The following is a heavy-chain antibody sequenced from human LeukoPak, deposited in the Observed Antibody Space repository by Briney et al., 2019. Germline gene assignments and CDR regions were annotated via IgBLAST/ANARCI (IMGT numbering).Heavy chain of an antibody. CDR2: IVPTIGTA. J-gene: IGHJ4*02. V-gene: IGHV1-69*05. CDR3: TIAAAAFPLSDH. CDR1: GGSFSSFA. D-gene: IGHD6-25*01. Sequence: SVMVSCKTSGGSFSSFAITWVRQAPGQGLEWMGRIVPTIGTANYTQKFQDRVSITTDESTSTVYMELSSLRSDDTAVYYCTIAAAAFPLSDHWGQGTLVIVSS.